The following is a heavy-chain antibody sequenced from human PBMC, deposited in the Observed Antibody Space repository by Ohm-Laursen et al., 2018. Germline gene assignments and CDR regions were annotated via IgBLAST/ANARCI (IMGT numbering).Heavy chain of an antibody. CDR1: GYTFTSYD. CDR2: MNPNSGNT. J-gene: IGHJ6*02. Sequence: LVKVSCNASGYTFTSYDINWVRQATGQGLQWMGWMNPNSGNTGYVQKFQGRVTMTRNTSISTAYMELSSLRSEDTAVYYCARARGNWKRDYYYAMDVWGQGTTVTVSS. V-gene: IGHV1-8*01. CDR3: ARARGNWKRDYYYAMDV. D-gene: IGHD1-1*01.